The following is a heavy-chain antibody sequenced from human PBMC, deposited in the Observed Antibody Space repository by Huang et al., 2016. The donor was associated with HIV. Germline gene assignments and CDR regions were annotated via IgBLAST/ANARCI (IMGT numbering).Heavy chain of an antibody. CDR3: ARHFSYYDSSGYTPWDAFDI. V-gene: IGHV4-39*01. CDR1: GGSIPSSSYY. J-gene: IGHJ3*02. D-gene: IGHD3-22*01. CDR2: SYYSGST. Sequence: QLQLQGSGPGLVKPSETLSLTCTVSGGSIPSSSYYWGWIRQPPGKGLEWGGSSYYSGSTDYNPSLKGRVTVSVDTSKNQFSLKLSSVTAADTAVYYCARHFSYYDSSGYTPWDAFDIWGQGTMVTVSS.